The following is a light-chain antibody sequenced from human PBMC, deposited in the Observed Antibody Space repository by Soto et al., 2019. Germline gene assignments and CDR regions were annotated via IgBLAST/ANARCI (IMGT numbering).Light chain of an antibody. CDR1: QSLTSSY. CDR2: GAS. V-gene: IGKV3-20*01. Sequence: EIVLAQSPGTLSLSPGERATLSCRTSQSLTSSYLAWYQQRPGQAPRLLIYGASSRATGIPDRFSGSGAGTDFTLTISRLEPEDFAVYYCQQYVSSITFGQGTRLEIK. CDR3: QQYVSSIT. J-gene: IGKJ5*01.